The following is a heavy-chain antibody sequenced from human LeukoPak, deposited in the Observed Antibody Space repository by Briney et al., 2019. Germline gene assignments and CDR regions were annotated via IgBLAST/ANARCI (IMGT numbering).Heavy chain of an antibody. CDR1: GDTFTNYG. D-gene: IGHD2-15*01. CDR3: AGNDYYCSGPLFGGSEV. Sequence: ASVKVSCKASGDTFTNYGFSWVRQAPGQGLEWMGCISPYIGNTNYAQKLQGRVTITTDKSTSTAYMELRSLRSEDTAVYYCAGNDYYCSGPLFGGSEVWGQGTLVTVSP. V-gene: IGHV1-18*01. J-gene: IGHJ4*02. CDR2: ISPYIGNT.